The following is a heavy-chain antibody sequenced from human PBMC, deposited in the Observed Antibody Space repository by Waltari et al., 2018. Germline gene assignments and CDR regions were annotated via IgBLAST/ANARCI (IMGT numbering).Heavy chain of an antibody. CDR2: INPNSGDT. D-gene: IGHD4-17*01. CDR3: ARDHYGDQPYYFDF. V-gene: IGHV1-2*02. J-gene: IGHJ4*02. Sequence: QGNLVQSGADVRRPGASVRLSCKAAGNHFTGYFIHWVRQAPGQGLEWMGWINPNSGDTFYTQKFQGRVTMTRDTSITTAYMELSGLRSDDTAVYFCARDHYGDQPYYFDFWGQGARVTVSS. CDR1: GNHFTGYF.